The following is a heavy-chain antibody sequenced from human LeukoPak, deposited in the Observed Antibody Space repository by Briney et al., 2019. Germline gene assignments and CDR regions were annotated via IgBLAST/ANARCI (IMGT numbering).Heavy chain of an antibody. Sequence: ASVEVSCKASGGTFSSYAISWVRQAPGQGLEWMGGIILIFGTANYAQKFQGRVTITTDESTSTAYMELSSLRSEDTAVYYCASQKLPLNSYGLRMDAFDIWGQGTMVTVSS. D-gene: IGHD5-18*01. CDR1: GGTFSSYA. V-gene: IGHV1-69*05. CDR3: ASQKLPLNSYGLRMDAFDI. CDR2: IILIFGTA. J-gene: IGHJ3*02.